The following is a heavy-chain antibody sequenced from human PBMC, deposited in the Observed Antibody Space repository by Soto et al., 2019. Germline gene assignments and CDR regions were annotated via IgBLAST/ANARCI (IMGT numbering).Heavy chain of an antibody. CDR2: INHSGST. J-gene: IGHJ5*02. CDR3: ASSDVGNWFDP. V-gene: IGHV4-34*01. CDR1: GGSFSGYY. Sequence: QVQLQQWGAGLLKPSETLSLTCAVYGGSFSGYYWSWIRQPPVKGLEWIGEINHSGSTNYNPSLNSRVTISVDTSKNQFSLKLSSVTAADTAVYYCASSDVGNWFDPWGQGTLVTVSS.